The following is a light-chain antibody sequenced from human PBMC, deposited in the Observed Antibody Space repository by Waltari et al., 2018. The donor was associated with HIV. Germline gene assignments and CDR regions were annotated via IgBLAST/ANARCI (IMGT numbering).Light chain of an antibody. Sequence: DIVMTQSPDSLAVSLGERATINGKSSQSVLYSSNNKNYLAWYQQKAGQPPKLLINWASTRESGVPDRFSGSGSGTDFTLTISSLQAEDVAVYYCQQYYSTPFTFGPGTKVDIK. J-gene: IGKJ3*01. CDR3: QQYYSTPFT. V-gene: IGKV4-1*01. CDR1: QSVLYSSNNKNY. CDR2: WAS.